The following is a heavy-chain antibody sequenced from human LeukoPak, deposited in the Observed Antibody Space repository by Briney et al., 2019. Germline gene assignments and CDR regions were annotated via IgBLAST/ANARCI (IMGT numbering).Heavy chain of an antibody. CDR3: ARVILVDYDLDAFDI. CDR1: GYTFTSYD. Sequence: GASVKVSCKASGYTFTSYDINWVRQTTGQGLEWMGWMNPNSGNTGYAQKFQGRVTITRNTSISTAYMELSSLRSEDTAVYYCARVILVDYDLDAFDIWGQGTMVTVSS. CDR2: MNPNSGNT. J-gene: IGHJ3*02. V-gene: IGHV1-8*01. D-gene: IGHD3-16*01.